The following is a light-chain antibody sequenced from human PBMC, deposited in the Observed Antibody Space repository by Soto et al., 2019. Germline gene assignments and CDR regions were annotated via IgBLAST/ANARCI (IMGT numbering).Light chain of an antibody. V-gene: IGKV3-15*01. J-gene: IGKJ1*01. CDR3: RQYDYWPRT. CDR1: QTISSN. Sequence: EVVMTQSPATLSVSPGESATLSCRASQTISSNKLAWYQQNPGQAPRLLLFGVSNRATGIPARFSGSGSGTEFSLTISSLQSEDFAVYYCRQYDYWPRTFGQGTKVDIK. CDR2: GVS.